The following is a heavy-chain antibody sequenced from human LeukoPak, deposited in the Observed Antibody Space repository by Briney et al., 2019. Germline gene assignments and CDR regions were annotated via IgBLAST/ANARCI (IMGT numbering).Heavy chain of an antibody. CDR2: ISAYSGNT. J-gene: IGHJ4*02. V-gene: IGHV1-18*01. CDR3: ARDAVSTVTAGGIDY. D-gene: IGHD2-21*02. CDR1: GYTFTSYG. Sequence: GASVKVSCKASGYTFTSYGTSWVRQAPGQGLEWMAWISAYSGNTEYAENIQGRVTMTTDTSTSTAYMELRSLRSDDTAVYYCARDAVSTVTAGGIDYWGQGTLVTVSS.